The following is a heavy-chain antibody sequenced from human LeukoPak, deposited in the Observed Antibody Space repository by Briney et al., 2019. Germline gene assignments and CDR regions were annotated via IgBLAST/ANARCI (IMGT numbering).Heavy chain of an antibody. J-gene: IGHJ4*02. V-gene: IGHV1-8*01. Sequence: ASVKVSCKASGYTFTSYDINWVRQATGQGLEWMGWMNPNSGNTGYAQKFQGRVTMTRNTSISTAYMELSSLRSEDTAVYYCARQAGAAGLINFDCWGQGTLVTVSS. CDR2: MNPNSGNT. CDR1: GYTFTSYD. CDR3: ARQAGAAGLINFDC. D-gene: IGHD6-13*01.